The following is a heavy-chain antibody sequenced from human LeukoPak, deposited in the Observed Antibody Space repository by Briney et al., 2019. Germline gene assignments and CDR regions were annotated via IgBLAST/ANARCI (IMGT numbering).Heavy chain of an antibody. V-gene: IGHV3-30-3*01. J-gene: IGHJ6*02. Sequence: GGSLRLSCAASRFTFSSYAMHWVRQAPGKGLEWVAVISNDGGDKYYADSVRGRLTISRDNSKNTLSLQMNSLRSEDTAVYYCARDSAITIFFSPLMDVWGQGTTVTVSS. CDR1: RFTFSSYA. D-gene: IGHD3-9*01. CDR2: ISNDGGDK. CDR3: ARDSAITIFFSPLMDV.